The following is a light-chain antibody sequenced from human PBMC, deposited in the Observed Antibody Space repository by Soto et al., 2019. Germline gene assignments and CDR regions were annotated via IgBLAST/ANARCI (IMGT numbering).Light chain of an antibody. CDR2: GAS. CDR3: QQYGSSPWT. CDR1: QSVSNSY. V-gene: IGKV3-20*01. Sequence: TVLTQSPGTLSLSPGERATISCRASQSVSNSYLAWYQHKVGQAPRLLIDGASSRATGIPDRFSGSGSGRDFTLTISSLEPEDFAIYYCQQYGSSPWTFGQGTKVDI. J-gene: IGKJ1*01.